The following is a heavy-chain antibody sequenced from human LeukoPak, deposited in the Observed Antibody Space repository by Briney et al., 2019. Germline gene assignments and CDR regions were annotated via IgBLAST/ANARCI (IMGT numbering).Heavy chain of an antibody. CDR2: INWNGGST. CDR1: GFTFDDYG. CDR3: ARWEDCSSTSCYGVGY. D-gene: IGHD2-2*01. Sequence: PGGSLRLSCAASGFTFDDYGMSWVRQAPGKGLEWVSGINWNGGSTGYADSVKGRFTTSRDNAKNSLYLQMNSLRAEDTALYYCARWEDCSSTSCYGVGYWGQGTLVTVSS. V-gene: IGHV3-20*04. J-gene: IGHJ4*02.